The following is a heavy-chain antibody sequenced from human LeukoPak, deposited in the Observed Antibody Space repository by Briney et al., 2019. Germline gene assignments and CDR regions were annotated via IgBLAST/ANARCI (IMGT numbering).Heavy chain of an antibody. D-gene: IGHD5-12*01. J-gene: IGHJ4*02. V-gene: IGHV1-69*04. CDR2: IIPILGIA. CDR1: GYTFTSYD. Sequence: GASVKVSCKASGYTFTSYDINWVRQATGQGLEWMGRIIPILGIANYAQKFQGRVTITADKSTSTAYMELSSLRSEDTAVYYCARVSGRWLQSDYFDYWGQGTLVTVSS. CDR3: ARVSGRWLQSDYFDY.